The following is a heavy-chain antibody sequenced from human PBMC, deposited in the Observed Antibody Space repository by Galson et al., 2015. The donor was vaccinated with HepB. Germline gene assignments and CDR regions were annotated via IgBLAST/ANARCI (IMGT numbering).Heavy chain of an antibody. V-gene: IGHV2-5*01. CDR3: SYMKLYTNVWWSRHYFKY. D-gene: IGHD6-19*01. CDR1: GVSLSTSGVS. CDR2: IFWNGNN. Sequence: PALVKPTQTLTLTCTLSGVSLSTSGVSVGWIRQPPGKALEWLATIFWNGNNDRISSLKTRLSISTDTSKSLVVLSLTNVDPADTATYFCSYMKLYTNVWWSRHYFKYWGQGTLVTVS. J-gene: IGHJ4*02.